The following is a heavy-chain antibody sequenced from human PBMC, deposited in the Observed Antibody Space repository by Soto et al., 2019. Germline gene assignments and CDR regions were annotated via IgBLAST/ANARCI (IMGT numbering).Heavy chain of an antibody. V-gene: IGHV3-33*01. Sequence: QVQLVESGGGVVQPGRSLRLSCAASEFTFSNYGMHWVRQAPGKGLEWVAVILNDGSNRYHEDSVKDRFTISRDNAKNTLYLQMTSLRAEDTAVYYCARDDEYSGNGMDVWGQGTTVTVS. J-gene: IGHJ6*02. CDR2: ILNDGSNR. CDR1: EFTFSNYG. CDR3: ARDDEYSGNGMDV. D-gene: IGHD3-10*01.